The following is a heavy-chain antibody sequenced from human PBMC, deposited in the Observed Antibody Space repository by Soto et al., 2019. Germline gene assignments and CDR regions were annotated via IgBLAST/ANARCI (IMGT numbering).Heavy chain of an antibody. CDR2: ISGSGGTT. CDR1: GFTFSSYA. Sequence: EVQLLESGGGLVQPGGSLRLSCSASGFTFSSYAMNWVRQATGKGLEWVSAISGSGGTTYYSDSVKGPFTDSRDNSKNTLYLQRNSLRAEDTAVYYCAESQGRVWGQGSLFTVSS. V-gene: IGHV3-23*01. D-gene: IGHD3-10*01. J-gene: IGHJ4*02. CDR3: AESQGRV.